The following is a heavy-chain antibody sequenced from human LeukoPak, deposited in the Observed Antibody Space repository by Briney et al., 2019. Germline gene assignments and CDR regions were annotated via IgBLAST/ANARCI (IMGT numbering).Heavy chain of an antibody. V-gene: IGHV3-33*01. J-gene: IGHJ4*02. D-gene: IGHD6-13*01. CDR2: IWYDGSKM. CDR3: ARDQGESNGIAAAGIDY. Sequence: RGSLRLSCAASRFTFSSYGMHWVRQAPGKGLEWVAVIWYDGSKMYYADSVKGRFTISRDNSKKTLYLQMNSLRGEDTAVYYCARDQGESNGIAAAGIDYWGQGTLVTVSS. CDR1: RFTFSSYG.